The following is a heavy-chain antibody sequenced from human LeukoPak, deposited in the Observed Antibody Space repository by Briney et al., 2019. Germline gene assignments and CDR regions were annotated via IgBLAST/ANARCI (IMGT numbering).Heavy chain of an antibody. V-gene: IGHV3-21*04. J-gene: IGHJ2*01. CDR3: AKGSSYSFGYWYFDL. CDR1: GFTFSSCG. Sequence: GGSLRLSCAASGFTFSSCGFNWVRQAPGKGLEWVSSIGPTGTDRYYADSVRGRFTISRDNAKNSLYLQMNSLRAEDMALYFCAKGSSYSFGYWYFDLWGRGTLVTVSS. D-gene: IGHD5-18*01. CDR2: IGPTGTDR.